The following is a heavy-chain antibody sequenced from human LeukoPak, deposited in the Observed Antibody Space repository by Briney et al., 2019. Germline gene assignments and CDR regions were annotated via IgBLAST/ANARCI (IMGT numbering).Heavy chain of an antibody. J-gene: IGHJ1*01. Sequence: PGGSLRLSCAASGFTFSSYSMNRVRQAPGEGLEWVSSISSSSRHIYYADSVKGRFTIFRDDVKNSLFLQMDSLRVEDTAMYYCVRDFSTVTTAYLHHWGQGTLLTVSS. CDR3: VRDFSTVTTAYLHH. CDR1: GFTFSSYS. V-gene: IGHV3-21*04. D-gene: IGHD4-17*01. CDR2: ISSSSRHI.